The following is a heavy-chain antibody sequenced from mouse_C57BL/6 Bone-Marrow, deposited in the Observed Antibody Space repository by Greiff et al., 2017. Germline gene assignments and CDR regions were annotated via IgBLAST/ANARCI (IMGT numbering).Heavy chain of an antibody. CDR1: DSEVFPIAY. V-gene: IGHV15-2*01. J-gene: IGHJ4*01. CDR3: AREDGNYVNYYAMDY. CDR2: ILPSIGRT. D-gene: IGHD2-1*01. Sequence: QVQLKQSGSELRSPGSSVKLSCKDFDSEVFPIAYMSWVRQKPGHGFEWIGGILPSIGRTIYGEKFEDKATLDADTLSNTAYLELNSLTSEDSAIYYCAREDGNYVNYYAMDYWGQGTSDTVSS.